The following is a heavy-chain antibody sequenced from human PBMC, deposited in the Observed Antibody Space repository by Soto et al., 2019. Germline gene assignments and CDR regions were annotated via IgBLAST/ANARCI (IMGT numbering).Heavy chain of an antibody. CDR2: IYPDSGGT. CDR3: RVTGVSEVDY. V-gene: IGHV1-2*02. Sequence: ASEKVSCKASGYTFSGFYIHWLRQAPGQGLESMGWIYPDSGGTDYAQKFQGRVTMTRDTSISTAYMELSRLRSDDTAVYYCRVTGVSEVDYWGQGTLVTVSS. J-gene: IGHJ4*02. CDR1: GYTFSGFY. D-gene: IGHD2-8*01.